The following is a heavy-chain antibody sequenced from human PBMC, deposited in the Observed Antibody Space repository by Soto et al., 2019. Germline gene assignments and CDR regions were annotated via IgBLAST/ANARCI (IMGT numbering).Heavy chain of an antibody. D-gene: IGHD6-13*01. Sequence: QITLKESGPALVKPTQTLTLTCTFSGFSLSTSGVGVGWIRQPPGKALEWLALIYWDYDKRYSPSLKCRLTLTKYTSKNQVVLTMTNMDPVDTATYYCAHRRRHSSSWYLGFDYWGQGTLVTVSS. CDR3: AHRRRHSSSWYLGFDY. J-gene: IGHJ4*02. V-gene: IGHV2-5*02. CDR2: IYWDYDK. CDR1: GFSLSTSGVG.